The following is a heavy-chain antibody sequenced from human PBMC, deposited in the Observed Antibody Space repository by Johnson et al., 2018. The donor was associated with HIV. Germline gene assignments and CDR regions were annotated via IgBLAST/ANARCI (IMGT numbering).Heavy chain of an antibody. CDR1: GFTFSNYA. J-gene: IGHJ3*02. Sequence: VQLVESGGGVVQPGRSLRLSCAASGFTFSNYAMHWVRQAPGKGLEWVAVISYDGSNKYYADSVKGRFTISRDNSKNTLYLQMNSLKTEDTAVYYCSTGFSSWAFDIWGQGTMVTVSS. D-gene: IGHD6-13*01. CDR2: ISYDGSNK. CDR3: STGFSSWAFDI. V-gene: IGHV3-30*07.